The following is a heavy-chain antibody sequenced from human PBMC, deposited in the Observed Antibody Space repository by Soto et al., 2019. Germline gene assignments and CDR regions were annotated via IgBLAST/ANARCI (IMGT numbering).Heavy chain of an antibody. V-gene: IGHV1-46*01. CDR1: GYTFTGYY. J-gene: IGHJ6*02. Sequence: ASVKVSFKASGYTFTGYYMLWVRLAPGQGLEWMGIINPSACSTSYAQKFQGRVTMTTDTSTSTVYMELSSLRSEDTAVYYCARVSEGHDFWSGYYTGSYYYYGMDVWGQGTTVTVSS. D-gene: IGHD3-3*01. CDR2: INPSACST. CDR3: ARVSEGHDFWSGYYTGSYYYYGMDV.